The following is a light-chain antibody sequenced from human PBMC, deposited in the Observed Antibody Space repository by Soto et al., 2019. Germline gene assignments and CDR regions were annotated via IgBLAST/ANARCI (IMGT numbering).Light chain of an antibody. J-gene: IGKJ4*01. CDR2: DTS. V-gene: IGKV3-15*01. CDR3: QQYNHWPRMLS. CDR1: QRLTSN. Sequence: EILLTQSPVTLSVSPGARATLSCRASQRLTSNLAWYQQRPGQAPRLLIYDTSTRATDVPARFSGSVSGTEFTLTIASLQSEDFAVYYCQQYNHWPRMLSFGGGTRVEL.